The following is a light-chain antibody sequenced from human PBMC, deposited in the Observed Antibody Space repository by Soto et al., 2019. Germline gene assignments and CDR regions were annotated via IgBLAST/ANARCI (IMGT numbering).Light chain of an antibody. CDR2: AAP. CDR3: QQLNSNPFT. V-gene: IGKV1-9*01. Sequence: DIQLTQSPSFLSASVGDRVTITCRASQGISSYLAWYQQKPGKAPNLLIYAAPTLQSGVPSRFSGSGSGTEFTLTISSLQPEDFATNYCQQLNSNPFTFGGGTKVEFK. CDR1: QGISSY. J-gene: IGKJ4*01.